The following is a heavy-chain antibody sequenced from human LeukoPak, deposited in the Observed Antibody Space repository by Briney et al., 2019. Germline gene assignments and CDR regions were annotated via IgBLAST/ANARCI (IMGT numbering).Heavy chain of an antibody. CDR3: AREYCSSTTCYNEVIGH. V-gene: IGHV3-21*01. Sequence: GGSLRLSCAASGFTFSSYSTNWVRQAPGKGLEWVSSISSSSSYIYYADSVKGRFTISRDNAKNSLYLQMNSLRAEDTAVYYCAREYCSSTTCYNEVIGHWGQGTLVTVSS. CDR2: ISSSSSYI. D-gene: IGHD2-2*01. J-gene: IGHJ4*02. CDR1: GFTFSSYS.